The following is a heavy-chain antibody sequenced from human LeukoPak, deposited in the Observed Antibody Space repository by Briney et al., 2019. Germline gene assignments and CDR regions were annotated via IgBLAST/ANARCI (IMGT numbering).Heavy chain of an antibody. CDR2: IYPSGGST. D-gene: IGHD3-22*01. J-gene: IGHJ3*02. CDR1: GASISSSY. CDR3: ARLGSSYDSSGYIAFDI. V-gene: IGHV4-4*09. Sequence: SETLSLTCTVSGASISSSYWSWIRQPPGKGLEWIGNIYPSGGSTNYNPSLKSRLTISVDTSKNQFSLNLTSVTAADTAVYYCARLGSSYDSSGYIAFDIWGQGTMVTVSS.